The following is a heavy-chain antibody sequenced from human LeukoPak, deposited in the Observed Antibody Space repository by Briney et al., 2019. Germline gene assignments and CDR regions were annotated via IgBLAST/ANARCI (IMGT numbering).Heavy chain of an antibody. CDR2: ISSDGNNQ. CDR3: ARDPDDFSNLEYFHH. Sequence: GGSLRLSCAASGFTFTHYILHWVRQAPGRGLEWVAVISSDGNNQYYADSVKGRFTISRDNPTSTLYLLMNTLRAEDSVVYYCARDPDDFSNLEYFHHWGQGTLVTVSS. J-gene: IGHJ1*01. V-gene: IGHV3-30*04. CDR1: GFTFTHYI. D-gene: IGHD4-11*01.